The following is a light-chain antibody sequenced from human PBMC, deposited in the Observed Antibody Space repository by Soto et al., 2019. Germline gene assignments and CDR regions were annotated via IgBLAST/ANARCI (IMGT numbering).Light chain of an antibody. J-gene: IGLJ1*01. CDR1: SSDVGGYNY. V-gene: IGLV2-14*01. Sequence: LTQPASVSGSPGQSITISCTGTSSDVGGYNYVSWYQQHPGKAPKLMIYDVSNRPSGVSNRFSGSKSGNTASLTISGLQAEDEADYYCSSYTSSSPLFVFGTGTKVTV. CDR3: SSYTSSSPLFV. CDR2: DVS.